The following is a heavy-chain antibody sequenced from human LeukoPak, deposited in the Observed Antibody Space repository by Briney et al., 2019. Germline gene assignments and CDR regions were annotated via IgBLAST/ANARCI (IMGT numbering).Heavy chain of an antibody. CDR1: GYTFTRYV. J-gene: IGHJ4*02. CDR3: ARREYGSGSYHLVY. V-gene: IGHV1-8*01. CDR2: MNANSGNT. D-gene: IGHD3-10*01. Sequence: GASVKVSCKASGYTFTRYVINWGRQATGQRLEWMGWMNANSGNTGYAQKFQGRVTMTTNTSISTAYMELSSLRSEDTAVYYCARREYGSGSYHLVYWGQGTLVTVSS.